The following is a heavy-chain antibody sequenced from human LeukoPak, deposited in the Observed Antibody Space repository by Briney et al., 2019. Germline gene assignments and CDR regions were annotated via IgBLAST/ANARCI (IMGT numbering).Heavy chain of an antibody. V-gene: IGHV1-46*01. J-gene: IGHJ4*02. CDR2: INPSGGST. CDR1: GYTFTSYY. D-gene: IGHD5-18*01. CDR3: ARLTAVDTAMASTDY. Sequence: GASVKASCKASGYTFTSYYMHWVRQAPGQGLEWMGIINPSGGSTSYAQKFQGRATMTRDTSTSTVYMELSSLRSEDTAVYYCARLTAVDTAMASTDYWGQGTLVTVSS.